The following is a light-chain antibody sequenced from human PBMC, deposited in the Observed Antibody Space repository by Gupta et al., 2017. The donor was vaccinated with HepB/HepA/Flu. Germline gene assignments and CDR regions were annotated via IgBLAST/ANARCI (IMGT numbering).Light chain of an antibody. CDR1: SGNIASNY. V-gene: IGLV6-57*03. CDR3: QTYDIGSQHV. CDR2: EGK. J-gene: IGLJ7*01. Sequence: FMLTQPHPVSEAPGKTVTISCTRSSGNIASNYVQWYQQRPGSAPRTLIYEGKHSHSGVPDRFSVSNDGSSNAASLTISGLKNEDEAIYYSQTYDIGSQHVFGGGTKLTVL.